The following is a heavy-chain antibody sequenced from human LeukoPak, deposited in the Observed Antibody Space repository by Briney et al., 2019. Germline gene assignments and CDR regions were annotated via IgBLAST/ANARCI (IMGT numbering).Heavy chain of an antibody. CDR1: GGSFSGYY. CDR3: ARDVEMATIM. V-gene: IGHV4-34*01. D-gene: IGHD5-24*01. Sequence: SETLSLTCAVYGGSFSGYYWSWIRQPPGKGLEWIGEINHSGSTNYNPSLKSRVTISVDTSKNQFSLKLSSVTAADTAVYYCARDVEMATIMWGQGTLVTVSS. J-gene: IGHJ4*02. CDR2: INHSGST.